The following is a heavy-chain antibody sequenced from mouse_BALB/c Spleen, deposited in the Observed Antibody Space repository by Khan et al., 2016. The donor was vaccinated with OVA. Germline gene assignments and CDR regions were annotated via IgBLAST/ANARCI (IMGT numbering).Heavy chain of an antibody. CDR3: ARSPYGNFAY. J-gene: IGHJ3*01. CDR1: GFTFSTYA. D-gene: IGHD2-1*01. V-gene: IGHV5-9-3*01. CDR2: ISSDGDYT. Sequence: EVELVESGGGLVKPGGSLKLSCAASGFTFSTYAMSWVRQTPEKRLEWVATISSDGDYTYFPDNVTGRFTISRDNAKNTLCLQMTSLRSEDTAMYYCARSPYGNFAYWGRGTLVTVSA.